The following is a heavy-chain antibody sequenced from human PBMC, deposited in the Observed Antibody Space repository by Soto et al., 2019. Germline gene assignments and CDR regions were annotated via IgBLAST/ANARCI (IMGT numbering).Heavy chain of an antibody. CDR2: IYYSGST. V-gene: IGHV4-31*03. D-gene: IGHD5-12*01. Sequence: QVQLQESGPGLVKPSQTLSLTCTVSGGSISSGGYSWTWIRQHPGKGLEWIGYIYYSGSTYYKPSLKSRVTISVDTSKNQLSLNLSSVTAADTAVYYWPGASTWHPGAFDIWGQGTTVTVSS. CDR1: GGSISSGGYS. CDR3: PGASTWHPGAFDI. J-gene: IGHJ3*02.